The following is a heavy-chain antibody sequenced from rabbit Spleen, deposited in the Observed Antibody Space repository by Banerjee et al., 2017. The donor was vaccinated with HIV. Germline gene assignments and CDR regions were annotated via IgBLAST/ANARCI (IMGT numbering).Heavy chain of an antibody. CDR2: IYTGSGTT. CDR1: GFSFSSSYW. V-gene: IGHV1S45*01. D-gene: IGHD1-1*01. CDR3: ARDLVGVIGWNFYL. Sequence: QEQLEESGGDLVKPEGSLTLTCTASGFSFSSSYWICWVRQAPGKGLEWIGCIYTGSGTTYYASWAKGRFTISKTASTTVTLRMTSLTAADRATYFCARDLVGVIGWNFYLWGPGTLVTVS. J-gene: IGHJ4*01.